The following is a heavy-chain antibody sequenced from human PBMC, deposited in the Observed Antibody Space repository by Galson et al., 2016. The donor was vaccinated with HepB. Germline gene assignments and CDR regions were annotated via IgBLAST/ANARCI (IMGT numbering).Heavy chain of an antibody. J-gene: IGHJ4*02. V-gene: IGHV3-64D*06. D-gene: IGHD6-13*01. CDR3: VKGVASRPGYYFDL. Sequence: PRLSCAASGFTFSTYAMHWVRQAPGKGLEYVSGINSNGGDINYADSVKGRFTISRDNSKNTLYFQMSGLRPEDTAVYYCVKGVASRPGYYFDLWGQGTLVTVSP. CDR2: INSNGGDI. CDR1: GFTFSTYA.